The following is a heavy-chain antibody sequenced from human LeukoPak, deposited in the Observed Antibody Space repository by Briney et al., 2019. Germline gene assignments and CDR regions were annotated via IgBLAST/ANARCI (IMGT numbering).Heavy chain of an antibody. Sequence: SETLSLTCAVYGGSFSGYYWSWIRQPPGKGLEWIGEINHSGSTNYNPSLKSRVTISVDTSKNQFSLKLSSVTAADTAVYYCARGKQLVRDYFDYWGQGTRVIVSS. V-gene: IGHV4-34*01. D-gene: IGHD6-6*01. CDR2: INHSGST. J-gene: IGHJ4*02. CDR3: ARGKQLVRDYFDY. CDR1: GGSFSGYY.